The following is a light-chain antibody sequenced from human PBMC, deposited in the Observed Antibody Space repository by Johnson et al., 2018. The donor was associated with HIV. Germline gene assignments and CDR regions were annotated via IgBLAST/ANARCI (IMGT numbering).Light chain of an antibody. CDR3: GTWDASLIAGLYV. Sequence: QAVLTQPPSVSAAPGQKVTISCSGSSSNIGNNYVSWYQQLPGTAPKLLIYENNKRPSGIPDRFSGSKSGTSATLGITGLQTGAEADYYCGTWDASLIAGLYVFGTGTKVTVL. V-gene: IGLV1-51*02. CDR2: ENN. CDR1: SSNIGNNY. J-gene: IGLJ1*01.